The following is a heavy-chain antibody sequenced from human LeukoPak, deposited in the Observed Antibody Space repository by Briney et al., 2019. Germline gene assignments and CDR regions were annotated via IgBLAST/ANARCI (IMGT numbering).Heavy chain of an antibody. CDR3: ARSQLLSLIVVVPAAMGDNWFDP. J-gene: IGHJ5*02. CDR1: GGSISSSSYY. V-gene: IGHV4-39*01. Sequence: SETLSLTCTVSGGSISSSSYYWGWIRQPPGKGLEWIGSIYYSESTYYNPSLKSRVTISVDTSKNQFSLKLSSVTAADTAVYYCARSQLLSLIVVVPAAMGDNWFDPWGQGTLVTVSS. CDR2: IYYSEST. D-gene: IGHD2-2*01.